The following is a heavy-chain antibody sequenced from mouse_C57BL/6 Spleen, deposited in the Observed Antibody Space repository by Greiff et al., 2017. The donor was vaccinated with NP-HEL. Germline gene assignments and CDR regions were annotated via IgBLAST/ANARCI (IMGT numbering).Heavy chain of an antibody. J-gene: IGHJ2*01. CDR3: AREGGIYPDVYFDD. V-gene: IGHV1-53*01. CDR1: GYTFTSYW. CDR2: INPSNGGT. Sequence: QVQLQQPGTELVKPGASVKLSCKASGYTFTSYWMHWVKQRPGQGLEWIGNINPSNGGTNYNEKFKSKATLTVDKSSSTAYMQLSSLTSEDSAVYYCAREGGIYPDVYFDDWGQGTTLTVSS.